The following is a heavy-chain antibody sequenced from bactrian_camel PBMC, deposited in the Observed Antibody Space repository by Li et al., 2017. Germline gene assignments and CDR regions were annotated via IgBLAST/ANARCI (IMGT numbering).Heavy chain of an antibody. CDR2: IAPDGSR. CDR1: GLTFEGGN. J-gene: IGHJ6*01. D-gene: IGHD3*01. V-gene: IGHV3S55*01. CDR3: AARFCSWGSGSKLSRERFRS. Sequence: HVQLVESGGGAVQTGGSLRLTCTAVGLTFEGGNQGWYRETPGNESELVSSIAPDGSRWYADSVQGRFTISRNVLPGRLSLQMTRLKAEDAAMYYCAARFCSWGSGSKLSRERFRSWGQGTQVTVS.